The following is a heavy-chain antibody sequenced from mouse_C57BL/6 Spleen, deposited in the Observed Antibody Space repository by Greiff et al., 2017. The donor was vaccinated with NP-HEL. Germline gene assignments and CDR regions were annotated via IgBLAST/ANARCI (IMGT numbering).Heavy chain of an antibody. V-gene: IGHV1-66*01. J-gene: IGHJ4*01. D-gene: IGHD1-1*01. CDR2: IYPGSGNS. CDR3: ASPITTVVESPYAMDY. CDR1: GYSCTSYY. Sequence: QVQLQQSGPELVKPGASVKISCKASGYSCTSYYIHWVKQRPGQGLEWIGWIYPGSGNSKYNEKFKGKATLTADTSSSTAYMQLSSLTSEDSAVYYCASPITTVVESPYAMDYWGKGTSVTVSS.